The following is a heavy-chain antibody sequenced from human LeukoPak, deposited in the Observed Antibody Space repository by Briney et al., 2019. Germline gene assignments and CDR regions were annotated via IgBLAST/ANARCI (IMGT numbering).Heavy chain of an antibody. CDR2: SSSIGGRT. V-gene: IGHV3-23*01. D-gene: IGHD3-16*01. Sequence: GGSLRLSCTVSGFTVSSNSMSWVRQAPGKGLEWVSGSSSIGGRTYYADSVKGRFTVTRDNSRNTLHLQMNSLRVEDTGVYYCAKDDAWGRFYHWGQGTLVTVSS. J-gene: IGHJ1*01. CDR1: GFTVSSNS. CDR3: AKDDAWGRFYH.